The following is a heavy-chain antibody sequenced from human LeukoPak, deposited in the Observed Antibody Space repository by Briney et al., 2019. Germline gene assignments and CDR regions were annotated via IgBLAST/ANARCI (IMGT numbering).Heavy chain of an antibody. J-gene: IGHJ4*02. CDR1: GGSISSYY. CDR2: IYYSGST. Sequence: PSETLSLTCTVSGGSISSYYWSWIRQPPGKGLEWIGYIYYSGSTNYNPSLKSRVTISVDTSKNQFSPKLSSVTAADTAVYYCARGFYDFWSGYYIDYWGQGTLVTVSS. D-gene: IGHD3-3*01. V-gene: IGHV4-59*08. CDR3: ARGFYDFWSGYYIDY.